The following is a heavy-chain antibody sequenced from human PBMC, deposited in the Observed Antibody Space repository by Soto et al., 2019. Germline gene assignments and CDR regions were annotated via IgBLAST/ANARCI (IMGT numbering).Heavy chain of an antibody. Sequence: ASVKVSCKASGGTFSSYAISWVRQAPGQGLEWMGGIIPIFGTANYAQKFQGRVTITADESTSTAYMELSSLRSEDTAVYYCASRVYYYGSGSYHSLGGFDPWGQGTLVTVSS. D-gene: IGHD3-10*01. J-gene: IGHJ5*02. CDR3: ASRVYYYGSGSYHSLGGFDP. CDR1: GGTFSSYA. CDR2: IIPIFGTA. V-gene: IGHV1-69*13.